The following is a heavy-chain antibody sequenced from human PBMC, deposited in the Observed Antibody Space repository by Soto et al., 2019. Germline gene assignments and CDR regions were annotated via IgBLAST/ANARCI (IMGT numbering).Heavy chain of an antibody. CDR1: GYTFTGYY. J-gene: IGHJ6*02. CDR2: INPNSGGT. D-gene: IGHD6-19*01. V-gene: IGHV1-2*04. Sequence: ASVKVSCKASGYTFTGYYMHWVRQAPGQGLEWMGWINPNSGGTNYAQKFQGWVTMTRDTSISTAYMEMSRLRSDDTAMYYCARHGESGWSPSEDTQLRTYYYYGMDVWGQGTTVTVSS. CDR3: ARHGESGWSPSEDTQLRTYYYYGMDV.